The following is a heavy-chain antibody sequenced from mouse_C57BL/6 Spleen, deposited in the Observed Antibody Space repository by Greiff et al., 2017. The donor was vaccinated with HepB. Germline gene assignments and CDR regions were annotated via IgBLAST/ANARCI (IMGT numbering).Heavy chain of an antibody. V-gene: IGHV5-17*01. CDR2: ISSGSSTI. Sequence: EVQLVESGGGLVKPGGSLKLSCAASGFTFSDYGMHWVRQAPEKGLEWVAYISSGSSTIYYADTVKGRFTISRDNAKNTLFLQMTSLRSEDTAIYYCARLTYYGSSYDAMDYWGQGTSVTVSS. D-gene: IGHD1-1*01. CDR3: ARLTYYGSSYDAMDY. CDR1: GFTFSDYG. J-gene: IGHJ4*01.